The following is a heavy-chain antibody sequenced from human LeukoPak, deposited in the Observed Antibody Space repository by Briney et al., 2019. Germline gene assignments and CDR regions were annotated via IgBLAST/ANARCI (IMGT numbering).Heavy chain of an antibody. CDR1: GFNFANHA. CDR2: ISGGGDIT. CDR3: VREDTPATANY. V-gene: IGHV3-23*01. D-gene: IGHD2-21*02. J-gene: IGHJ4*02. Sequence: GGSLRLSCAASGFNFANHAMSWVRQTPGKGLEWVPAISGGGDITYYADSVTGRFTISRDNSKDTLFLQMHSLRPGDTAVYYCVREDTPATANYWGQGTLVTISS.